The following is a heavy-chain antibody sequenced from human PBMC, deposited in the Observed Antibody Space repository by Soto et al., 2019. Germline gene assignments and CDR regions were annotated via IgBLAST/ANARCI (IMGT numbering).Heavy chain of an antibody. Sequence: EVQLVESGGGVVQPGGSLRLSCAASGFTVSSNYMSWVRQAPGKGLEWVSVIYSGGSTYYADSVKGRFTISRDNSKNTLYLQMNSLRAEDTAVYYCASRTEYYYDSSGYSPFDDWGQGTLVTVSS. V-gene: IGHV3-66*01. CDR1: GFTVSSNY. D-gene: IGHD3-22*01. CDR2: IYSGGST. CDR3: ASRTEYYYDSSGYSPFDD. J-gene: IGHJ4*02.